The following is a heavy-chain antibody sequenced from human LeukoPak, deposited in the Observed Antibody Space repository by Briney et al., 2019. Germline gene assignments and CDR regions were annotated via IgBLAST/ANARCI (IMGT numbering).Heavy chain of an antibody. CDR3: ARHWKGFDS. CDR2: IYYTGST. V-gene: IGHV4-30-4*08. J-gene: IGHJ4*02. CDR1: GGSISSGDYY. Sequence: SQTLSLTCTVSGGSISSGDYYWSWIRQPPGKGLEWIGYIYYTGSTNYNPSLKSRVTISVDPSKNQIALKLTSVTAADTAAYYCARHWKGFDSWGQGTLVTVSS. D-gene: IGHD1-1*01.